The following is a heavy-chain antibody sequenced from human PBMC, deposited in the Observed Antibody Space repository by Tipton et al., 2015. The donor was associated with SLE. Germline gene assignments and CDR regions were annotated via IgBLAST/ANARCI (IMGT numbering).Heavy chain of an antibody. CDR1: GASISDDY. CDR3: ARAGAASGARWFDT. CDR2: IYYSGST. J-gene: IGHJ5*02. V-gene: IGHV4-59*12. Sequence: TLSLTCTVFGASISDDYWCWIRPPPGKGLAWIGYIYYSGSTNYNPSLKSRVTLSIDRSNNQFSLNVNSVTAADTAVYYCARAGAASGARWFDTWGRGTLVTVSS. D-gene: IGHD6-13*01.